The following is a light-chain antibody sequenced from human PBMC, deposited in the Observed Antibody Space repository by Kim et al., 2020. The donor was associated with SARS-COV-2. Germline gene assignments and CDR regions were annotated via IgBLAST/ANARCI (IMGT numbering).Light chain of an antibody. J-gene: IGKJ1*01. V-gene: IGKV3-20*01. CDR3: QHYRT. Sequence: ELVLTQSPGTLSLSPGERATLSCRASESVSTTYLAWYQQKPGQAPRLLIYGTSKRATGIPDRFSGGGSETDFTLTISRLDPEDFAVYYCQHYRTFGQGTKVEI. CDR1: ESVSTTY. CDR2: GTS.